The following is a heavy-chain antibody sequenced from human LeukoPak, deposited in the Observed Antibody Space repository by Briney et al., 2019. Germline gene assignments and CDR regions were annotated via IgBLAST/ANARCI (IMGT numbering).Heavy chain of an antibody. V-gene: IGHV4-34*01. CDR3: ARSRSSGTY. CDR1: GGSFSGYY. Sequence: SETLSLTCAAYGGSFSGYYWSWVRQPPGKGLEWIGEINHSGSTNYNPSLKSRVTISVDTSKNQFSLKLSSVTAADTAVYYCARSRSSGTYWGQGTLVTVSS. J-gene: IGHJ4*02. CDR2: INHSGST. D-gene: IGHD3-10*01.